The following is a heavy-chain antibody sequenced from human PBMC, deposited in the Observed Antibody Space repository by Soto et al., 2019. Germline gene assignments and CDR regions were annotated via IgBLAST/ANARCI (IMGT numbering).Heavy chain of an antibody. Sequence: SETLSLTCAVYGGSFSGYYWSWIRQPPGKGLEWIGEINHSGSTNYNPSLKSRVTISVDTSKNQFSLKLSSVTAADTAVYYCARGAAARGYYYYMDVWGKGTTVTVSS. CDR3: ARGAAARGYYYYMDV. CDR1: GGSFSGYY. J-gene: IGHJ6*03. CDR2: INHSGST. D-gene: IGHD6-13*01. V-gene: IGHV4-34*01.